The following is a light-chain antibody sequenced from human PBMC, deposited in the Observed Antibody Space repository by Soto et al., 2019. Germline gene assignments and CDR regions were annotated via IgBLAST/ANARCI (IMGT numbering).Light chain of an antibody. V-gene: IGLV2-14*01. Sequence: QSALTQPASVSGSPGQSITISCTGTSSDVGGYNYVSWYQQHPGKAPKLMIYDVSNRPSGVSDRFSGSKSGNTASLTISGLQADDEADYYCSSYTSSSTLLYVFGPGTKVTV. CDR2: DVS. CDR1: SSDVGGYNY. J-gene: IGLJ1*01. CDR3: SSYTSSSTLLYV.